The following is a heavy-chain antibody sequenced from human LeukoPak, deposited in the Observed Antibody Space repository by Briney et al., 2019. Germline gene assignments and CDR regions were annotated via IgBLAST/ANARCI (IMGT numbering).Heavy chain of an antibody. CDR3: ARRSLWDYVSPGRVINYYYYYYMDV. CDR1: GYTFTSYG. Sequence: GASVKVSCKASGYTFTSYGISWVRQAPGQGLEWMGWISAYNGNTNYAQKLQGRVTMTTDTSTSTAYMELRSLRSDDTAVYYCARRSLWDYVSPGRVINYYYYYYMDVWGKGTTVTVSS. V-gene: IGHV1-18*01. CDR2: ISAYNGNT. J-gene: IGHJ6*03. D-gene: IGHD3-16*01.